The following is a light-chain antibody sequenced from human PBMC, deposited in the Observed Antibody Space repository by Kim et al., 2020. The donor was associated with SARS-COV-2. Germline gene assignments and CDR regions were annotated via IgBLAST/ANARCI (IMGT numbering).Light chain of an antibody. CDR3: QTWGTGIPV. J-gene: IGLJ3*02. Sequence: SAKLTCPLSSGHSSYAIACHQQQPEKGPRYLMKLNSDGSHSKGDGIPDRFSGSSSGAERYLTISSLQSEDEADYYCQTWGTGIPVFGGGTQLTVL. V-gene: IGLV4-69*01. CDR1: SGHSSYA. CDR2: LNSDGSH.